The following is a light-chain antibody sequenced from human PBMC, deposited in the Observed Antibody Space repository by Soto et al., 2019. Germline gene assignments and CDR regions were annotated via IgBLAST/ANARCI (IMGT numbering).Light chain of an antibody. V-gene: IGKV3D-15*01. Sequence: EILMTQSPANLSLSPGETATLSCRAGQRINTNLAGYQQKLGQAPRLLIYGASTRATGIPARFSGSGSGTEFTLTISRLHSEDFAVYYCHQYHNWPPLTVGQGTRMESK. CDR3: HQYHNWPPLT. CDR2: GAS. CDR1: QRINTN. J-gene: IGKJ5*01.